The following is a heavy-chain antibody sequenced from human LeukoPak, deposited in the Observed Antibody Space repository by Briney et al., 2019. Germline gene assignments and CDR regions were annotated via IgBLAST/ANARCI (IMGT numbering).Heavy chain of an antibody. CDR1: GGSFSSFY. D-gene: IGHD3-9*01. J-gene: IGHJ4*02. V-gene: IGHV4-59*01. CDR2: IYYSGNT. Sequence: MASETLSLTGTVSGGSFSSFYWSWIRQPPGKGLEWIGYIYYSGNTDYNPSLKSRVTISVDTSKNQFSLKLSSVTAADTAVYYCARFSIKDWFFDYWGQGTLVTVSS. CDR3: ARFSIKDWFFDY.